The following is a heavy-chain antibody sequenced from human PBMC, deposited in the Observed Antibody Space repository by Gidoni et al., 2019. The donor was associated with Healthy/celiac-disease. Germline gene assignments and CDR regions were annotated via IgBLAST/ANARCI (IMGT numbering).Heavy chain of an antibody. CDR1: GFTFSSYS. CDR2: ISSSSSYI. J-gene: IGHJ4*02. D-gene: IGHD2-2*02. V-gene: IGHV3-21*01. CDR3: ARDRGIVVVPAAIKGDYY. Sequence: EVQLVESGGGLVKPGGSLRLSCAASGFTFSSYSMNWVRQAPGKGLEWVSSISSSSSYIYYADSVKGRFTISRDNAKNSLYLQMNSLRAEDTAVYYCARDRGIVVVPAAIKGDYYWGQGTLVTVSS.